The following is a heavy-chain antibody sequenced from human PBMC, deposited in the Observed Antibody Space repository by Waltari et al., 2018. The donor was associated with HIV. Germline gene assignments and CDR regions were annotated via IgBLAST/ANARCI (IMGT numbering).Heavy chain of an antibody. V-gene: IGHV1-8*01. CDR2: MNPNSGNT. CDR3: ARNMVTTRQYDY. CDR1: GYTFTSYD. J-gene: IGHJ4*02. Sequence: QVQLVQSGAEVKKPGASVKVSCKASGYTFTSYDINWVRQATGQGLEWMGWMNPNSGNTGYAQKFQGRVTMTRNTSISTAYMELSSRISKDTAVYYCARNMVTTRQYDYWGQGSLVTVSS. D-gene: IGHD4-17*01.